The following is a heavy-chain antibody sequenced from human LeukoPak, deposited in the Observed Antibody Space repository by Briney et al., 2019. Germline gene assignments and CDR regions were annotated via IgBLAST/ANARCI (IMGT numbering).Heavy chain of an antibody. CDR3: ARDPRYSYGYFDY. D-gene: IGHD5-18*01. CDR2: ISYDGSNK. Sequence: GGSLRLSCAASGFTFSSYAMHWVRQAPGKGLEWVAVISYDGSNKYYADSVKGRFTISRDNSKNTLYLQMNSLRAEDTAVYYCARDPRYSYGYFDYWGQGTWVTVSP. CDR1: GFTFSSYA. J-gene: IGHJ4*02. V-gene: IGHV3-30-3*01.